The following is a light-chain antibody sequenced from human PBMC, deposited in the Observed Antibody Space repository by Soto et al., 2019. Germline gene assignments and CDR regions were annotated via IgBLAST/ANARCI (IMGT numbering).Light chain of an antibody. Sequence: ITQAAATLSVSPGARAALSGRASESVSRNLAWYQQKPGQAPRLLIYDASTRATGIPDRFSGGGSGTEFTLTISSLQSEDFVVYYCQQYNSWPPITFGQGTRLEI. V-gene: IGKV3-15*01. CDR2: DAS. CDR3: QQYNSWPPIT. J-gene: IGKJ5*01. CDR1: ESVSRN.